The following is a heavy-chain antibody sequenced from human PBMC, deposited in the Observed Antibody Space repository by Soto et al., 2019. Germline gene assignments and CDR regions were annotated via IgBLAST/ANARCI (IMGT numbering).Heavy chain of an antibody. CDR2: IDAGNGRT. Sequence: GASVKVSCKASGYTFTKSAIHWVRQAPGQRPEWMGWIDAGNGRTKYSEKFQGRVTITRDTSASTAFMELSSLGSEDTAVYNCARGHWSETTADYDLDYWGQGTPVTVSS. CDR1: GYTFTKSA. J-gene: IGHJ4*02. D-gene: IGHD4-17*01. CDR3: ARGHWSETTADYDLDY. V-gene: IGHV1-3*01.